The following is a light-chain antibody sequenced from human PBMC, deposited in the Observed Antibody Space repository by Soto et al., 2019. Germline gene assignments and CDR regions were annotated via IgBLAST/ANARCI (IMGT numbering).Light chain of an antibody. CDR2: GNS. Sequence: QSALTQPPSVSGAPGQRVTISCTGSSSNIGAGYVVHWYQQLPGTAPKLLIYGNSNRPSGVPDRFSGSKSGTSASLAITGLQAEDEADYYCQSYDSSLSGWVFGGVTKLTVL. CDR1: SSNIGAGYV. CDR3: QSYDSSLSGWV. J-gene: IGLJ3*02. V-gene: IGLV1-40*01.